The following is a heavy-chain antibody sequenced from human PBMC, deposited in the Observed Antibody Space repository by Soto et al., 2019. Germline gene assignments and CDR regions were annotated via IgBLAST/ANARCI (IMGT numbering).Heavy chain of an antibody. CDR1: GGFISSSSYY. V-gene: IGHV4-39*01. CDR2: IYYSGST. Sequence: SETLSLTCTVSGGFISSSSYYWGWIRQPPGKGLEWIGSIYYSGSTYYNPSLKSRVTISVDTSKNQFSLKLRSVTAADTAVYYCARRSPPRAYNDIDVWGQGTTVTVSS. J-gene: IGHJ6*02. CDR3: ARRSPPRAYNDIDV.